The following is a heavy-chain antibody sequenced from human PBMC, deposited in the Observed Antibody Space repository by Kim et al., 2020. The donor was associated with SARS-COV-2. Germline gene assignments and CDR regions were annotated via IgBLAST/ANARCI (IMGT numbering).Heavy chain of an antibody. J-gene: IGHJ1*01. D-gene: IGHD6-19*01. Sequence: SVKVSCKASGGTFSSYAISWVRQAPGQGLEWMGRIIPILGIANYAQKFQGRVTITADKSTSTAYMELSSLRSEDTAVYYCASVSSSGWYRGYFQHWGQGTLVTVSS. V-gene: IGHV1-69*04. CDR2: IIPILGIA. CDR3: ASVSSSGWYRGYFQH. CDR1: GGTFSSYA.